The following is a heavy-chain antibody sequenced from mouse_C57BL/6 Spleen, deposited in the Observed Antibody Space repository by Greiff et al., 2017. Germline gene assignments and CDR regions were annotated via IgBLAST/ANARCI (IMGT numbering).Heavy chain of an antibody. V-gene: IGHV1-26*01. J-gene: IGHJ2*01. Sequence: VKLQQSGPELVKPGASVKISCKASGYTFTDYYMNWVKQSHGKSLEWIGDINPNNGGTSYNQKFKGKATLTVDKSSSTAYMELRSLTSEDSAVYYCARSFDYWGQGTTLTVSS. CDR1: GYTFTDYY. CDR2: INPNNGGT. CDR3: ARSFDY.